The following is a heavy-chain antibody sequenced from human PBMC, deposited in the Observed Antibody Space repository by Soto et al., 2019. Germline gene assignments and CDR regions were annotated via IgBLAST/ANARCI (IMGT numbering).Heavy chain of an antibody. CDR2: INHSGSN. J-gene: IGHJ3*02. D-gene: IGHD3-9*01. Sequence: QLQQLGAGLLKPSETLSLTCVVSGGSFSTYYYNWIRQSPGKVLEWIGEINHSGSNNYIPSLNRRVTMASEPSKNQFYLKLTSVTAADTAVYYCSRGGSNDWQVAFAIFGQGTMVTGSS. V-gene: IGHV4-34*01. CDR1: GGSFSTYY. CDR3: SRGGSNDWQVAFAI.